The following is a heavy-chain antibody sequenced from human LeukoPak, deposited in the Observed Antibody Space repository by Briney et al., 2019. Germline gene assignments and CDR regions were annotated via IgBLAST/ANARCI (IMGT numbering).Heavy chain of an antibody. CDR3: ARDFLSVDTASQDY. V-gene: IGHV3-21*01. CDR2: ISSSSSYI. J-gene: IGHJ4*02. Sequence: GGSLRLSCAASGFTYSSYAMHWVRQAPGKGLEWVSSISSSSSYIYYADSVKGRFTISRDNAKNSLYLQMNSLRAEDTAVYYCARDFLSVDTASQDYWGQGTLVTVSS. D-gene: IGHD5-18*01. CDR1: GFTYSSYA.